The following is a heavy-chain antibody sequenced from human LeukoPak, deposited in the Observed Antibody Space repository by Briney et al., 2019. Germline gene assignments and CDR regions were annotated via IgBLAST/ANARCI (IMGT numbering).Heavy chain of an antibody. J-gene: IGHJ4*02. CDR1: GGSISSSSYY. D-gene: IGHD3-10*01. V-gene: IGHV4-61*02. Sequence: SETLSLTCTVSGGSISSSSYYWNWIRQPAGKGLEWIGRIYTSGSTNYNPSLKSRVTISVDTSKNQFSLQLNSVTPEDTAVYYCARGPGGFDYWGQGALVTVSS. CDR2: IYTSGST. CDR3: ARGPGGFDY.